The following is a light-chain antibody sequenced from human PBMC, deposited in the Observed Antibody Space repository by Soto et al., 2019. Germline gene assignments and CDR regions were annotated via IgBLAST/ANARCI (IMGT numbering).Light chain of an antibody. Sequence: QSVLTQPASVSGSPGQWITISCPGTSSDVGGYNYVSWYQQHPGKAPKLMIYEVSNRPSGVSNRFSGSKSGNTASLTISGLQAEDEADYYCSSYTSGSTLVFGTGTKVTVL. V-gene: IGLV2-14*01. CDR3: SSYTSGSTLV. CDR1: SSDVGGYNY. J-gene: IGLJ1*01. CDR2: EVS.